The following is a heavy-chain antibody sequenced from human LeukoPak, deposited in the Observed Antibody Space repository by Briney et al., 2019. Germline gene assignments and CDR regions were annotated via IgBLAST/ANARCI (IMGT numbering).Heavy chain of an antibody. V-gene: IGHV3-30*18. CDR2: ITYDGDTT. CDR3: VKEQGSGSYRTADY. D-gene: IGHD3-10*01. Sequence: GGSLRPSCAASGFTFSSCGMHWVRQAPGKGLEWVAVITYDGDTTYFEDSVKGRFTISRDTSKSTLYLQMNSLGAEDTAVYYCVKEQGSGSYRTADYWGQGTLVTVSS. J-gene: IGHJ4*02. CDR1: GFTFSSCG.